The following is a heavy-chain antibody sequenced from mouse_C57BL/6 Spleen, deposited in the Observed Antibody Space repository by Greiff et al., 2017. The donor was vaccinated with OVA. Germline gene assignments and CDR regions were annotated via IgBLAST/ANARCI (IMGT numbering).Heavy chain of an antibody. Sequence: VKLMESGPGLVQPSQSLSITCTVSGFSLTSYGVHWVRQSPGQGLEWLGVIWRGGSTDYNAAFMSRLSITKDNSKSQVFFKMNSLQADDTAIYYCAKRGYGSDYYAMDYWGQGTSVTVSS. D-gene: IGHD1-1*01. CDR3: AKRGYGSDYYAMDY. V-gene: IGHV2-5*01. CDR1: GFSLTSYG. J-gene: IGHJ4*01. CDR2: IWRGGST.